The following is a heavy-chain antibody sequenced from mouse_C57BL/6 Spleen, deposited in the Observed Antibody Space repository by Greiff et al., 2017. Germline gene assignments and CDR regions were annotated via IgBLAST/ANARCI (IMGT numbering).Heavy chain of an antibody. J-gene: IGHJ1*03. CDR3: GREATVWYCDV. CDR2: INPSSGYT. CDR1: GYTFTSDC. D-gene: IGHD1-1*01. V-gene: IGHV1-7*01. Sequence: QVQLQQSGAELARPGASVKLSCKASGYTFTSDCMHWVKQRPGQGLEWIGYINPSSGYTKYNQKFKDKATLTADKSSSTAYLQLSSLTYEDSAVXYCGREATVWYCDVWGTGTTVTVAS.